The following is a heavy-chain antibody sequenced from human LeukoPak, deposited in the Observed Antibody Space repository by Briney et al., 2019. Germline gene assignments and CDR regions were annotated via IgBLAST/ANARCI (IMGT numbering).Heavy chain of an antibody. D-gene: IGHD1-26*01. CDR3: ARVGAWDLQRVFDY. V-gene: IGHV3-7*01. CDR1: GFRFGDYW. Sequence: GVSLRLSCAASGFRFGDYWMTWARHVPGKGMEWVANIKQDGAEKHYAESVEGRFIISRDNAKNSLYLEMDSLKVEDTAVYYCARVGAWDLQRVFDYWGKGTLVTVSS. J-gene: IGHJ4*02. CDR2: IKQDGAEK.